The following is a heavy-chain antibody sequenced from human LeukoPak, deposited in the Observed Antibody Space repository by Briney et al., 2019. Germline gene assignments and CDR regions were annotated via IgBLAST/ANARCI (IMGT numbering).Heavy chain of an antibody. CDR2: INHCGST. V-gene: IGHV4-34*01. J-gene: IGHJ3*02. CDR1: GGSFSGYY. Sequence: SETLSLTCAVYGGSFSGYYWSWIRQPPGKGLEWIGEINHCGSTNYNPSLKSRVTISVDTSKNQFSLKLSSVTAADTAVYYCASPGGSSGFLDAFDIWGQGTMVTVSS. D-gene: IGHD3-22*01. CDR3: ASPGGSSGFLDAFDI.